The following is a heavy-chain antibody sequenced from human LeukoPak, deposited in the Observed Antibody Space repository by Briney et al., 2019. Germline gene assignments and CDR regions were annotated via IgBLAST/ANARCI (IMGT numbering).Heavy chain of an antibody. CDR1: GGSIRSSYYY. CDR3: TRRLDD. CDR2: IKHDESEK. Sequence: ETLSLTCTVSGGSIRSSYYYWGWVRQAPGKGLEWVANIKHDESEKNYLDSVKGRFTISRDNAQNSLYLQMNGLRVEDTAVYYCTRRLDDWGQGTLVTVSS. D-gene: IGHD3-16*01. J-gene: IGHJ4*02. V-gene: IGHV3-7*01.